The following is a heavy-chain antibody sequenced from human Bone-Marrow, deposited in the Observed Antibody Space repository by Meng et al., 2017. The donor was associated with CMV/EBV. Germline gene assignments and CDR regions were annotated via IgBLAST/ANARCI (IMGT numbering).Heavy chain of an antibody. D-gene: IGHD5-24*01. J-gene: IGHJ4*02. V-gene: IGHV6-1*01. CDR3: AGGNYHFDS. CDR1: GDDVSSKSAA. CDR2: TYFRSKWYY. Sequence: QVQLQQSGQGLVKPSQTFPPPCAISGDDVSSKSAAWTWIRLSPSRGLQWLGRTYFRSKWYYDYAVSVTGRIPVNPATSNTQFSLQLNSVTPEDTAVYFCAGGNYHFDSWGQGTLVTVSS.